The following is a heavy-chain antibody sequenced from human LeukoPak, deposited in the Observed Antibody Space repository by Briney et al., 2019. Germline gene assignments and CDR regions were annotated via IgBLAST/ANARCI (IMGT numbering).Heavy chain of an antibody. J-gene: IGHJ4*02. D-gene: IGHD3-22*01. CDR2: IYSGGST. CDR3: ARDLPYYDSTLRDY. Sequence: PGGSLRLSCAASGFTVSSNYMCWVRQAPGKGLEWVSVIYSGGSTYYADSVKGRFTISRDNSKNTLYLQMNSLRAEDTAVYYCARDLPYYDSTLRDYWGQGTLVTVSS. V-gene: IGHV3-66*01. CDR1: GFTVSSNY.